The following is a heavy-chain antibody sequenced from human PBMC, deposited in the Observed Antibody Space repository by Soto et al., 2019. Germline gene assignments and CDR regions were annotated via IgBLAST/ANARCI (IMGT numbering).Heavy chain of an antibody. Sequence: PGGSLRLSCAASGFTFSSYWMSWVRQAPGKGLEWVANIKQDGSEKYYVDSVKGRFTISRDNAKNSLYLQMSSLRAEDTAVYYCATEGAGIYYDSSGYSYSGQGTLVTVSS. J-gene: IGHJ4*02. D-gene: IGHD3-22*01. V-gene: IGHV3-7*04. CDR1: GFTFSSYW. CDR3: ATEGAGIYYDSSGYSY. CDR2: IKQDGSEK.